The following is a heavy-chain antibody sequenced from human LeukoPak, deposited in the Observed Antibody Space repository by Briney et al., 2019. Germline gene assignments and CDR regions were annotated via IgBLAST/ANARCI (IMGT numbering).Heavy chain of an antibody. Sequence: ASETLSLTCAVSGYSLSIGYYWGWIRQPPGKGLEWIGNMYRSGYTYYNPSLKSRVTISVDTSKNQFSLKLSSVTAADTAVYYCARRLDSWSFDSWGQGTLVTVSS. D-gene: IGHD3-9*01. V-gene: IGHV4-38-2*01. CDR1: GYSLSIGYY. CDR3: ARRLDSWSFDS. J-gene: IGHJ4*02. CDR2: MYRSGYT.